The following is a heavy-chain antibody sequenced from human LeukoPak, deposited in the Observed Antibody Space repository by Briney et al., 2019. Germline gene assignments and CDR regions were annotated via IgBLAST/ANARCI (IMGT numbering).Heavy chain of an antibody. CDR1: GASFSYYY. V-gene: IGHV4-30-4*01. CDR2: IHYSGSS. J-gene: IGHJ4*02. CDR3: ARRKYRYDSSGYFDY. Sequence: SETLSLTCAVHGASFSYYYWSWIRQPPGKGLEWVGYIHYSGSSYYNSSLESRITISVDTSKNQFSLKLNSVTAADTAVYYCARRKYRYDSSGYFDYWGQGTLVTVSS. D-gene: IGHD3-22*01.